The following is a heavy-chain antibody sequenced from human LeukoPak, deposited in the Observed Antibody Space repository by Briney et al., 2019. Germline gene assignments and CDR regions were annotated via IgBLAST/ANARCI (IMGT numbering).Heavy chain of an antibody. CDR1: GGSISSYY. CDR2: IYYSGST. D-gene: IGHD2-15*01. Sequence: SETLSLTCTVSGGSISSYYWSWIRQPPGKGLEWIGYIYYSGSTNYNPSLKSRVTISVDTSKNQFSPKLMTVTAADTAVYYYARDFLGSRGFAFDIWGQGTMVTVSS. J-gene: IGHJ3*02. CDR3: ARDFLGSRGFAFDI. V-gene: IGHV4-59*01.